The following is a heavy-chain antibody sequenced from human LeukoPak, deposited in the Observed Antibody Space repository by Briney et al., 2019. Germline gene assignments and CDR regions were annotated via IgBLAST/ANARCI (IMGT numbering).Heavy chain of an antibody. D-gene: IGHD2-2*01. Sequence: GGSLRLSCAASGFTFSSYAMSWVRQAPGKGLEWVANIKQDGSEKYYVDSVKGRFTISRDNAKNSLYLQMNSLRAEDTAVYYCARDRAGYCSSTSCHRIDYWGQGTLVTVSS. V-gene: IGHV3-7*01. CDR1: GFTFSSYA. J-gene: IGHJ4*02. CDR3: ARDRAGYCSSTSCHRIDY. CDR2: IKQDGSEK.